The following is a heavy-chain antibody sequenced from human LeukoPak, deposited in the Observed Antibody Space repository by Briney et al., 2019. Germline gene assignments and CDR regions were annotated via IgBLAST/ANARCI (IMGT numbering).Heavy chain of an antibody. V-gene: IGHV3-53*01. D-gene: IGHD2-21*02. CDR2: LYRDGST. CDR3: ARDSGDGDYTPDMDV. Sequence: GGSLRLSCAASGFTVSTNYMNWVRQAPGKGLEWVSVLYRDGSTYYAGSVKGRFTISRDNSKNTLYLQMNSLRVEDTAVYYCARDSGDGDYTPDMDVWGKGTTVTVSS. J-gene: IGHJ6*03. CDR1: GFTVSTNY.